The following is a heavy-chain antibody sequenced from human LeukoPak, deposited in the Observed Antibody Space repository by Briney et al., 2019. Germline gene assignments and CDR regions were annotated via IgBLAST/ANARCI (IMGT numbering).Heavy chain of an antibody. Sequence: GSSVKVSCKASGGTFSSYAISWVRQAPGQGLEWMGRIIPILGIANYAQKFQGRVTITADKSTSTAYMELSSLRSEDTAVYYCAIQLWSGPLDYWGRGTLVTVSS. V-gene: IGHV1-69*04. D-gene: IGHD5-18*01. CDR1: GGTFSSYA. CDR3: AIQLWSGPLDY. J-gene: IGHJ4*02. CDR2: IIPILGIA.